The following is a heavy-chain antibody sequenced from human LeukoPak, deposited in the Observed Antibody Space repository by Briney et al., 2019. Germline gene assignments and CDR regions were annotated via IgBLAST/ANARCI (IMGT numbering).Heavy chain of an antibody. CDR1: GYTFTSYG. Sequence: ASVKVSCKASGYTFTSYGISWVRQAPGQGLEWMGWISAYNGYAKYAQNVQGRVTMTTDTSTSTAYMDLRNLRSDDTAVYYCARNDSSAYDYWGQGTLVTVSS. J-gene: IGHJ4*02. V-gene: IGHV1-18*01. CDR2: ISAYNGYA. D-gene: IGHD2-15*01. CDR3: ARNDSSAYDY.